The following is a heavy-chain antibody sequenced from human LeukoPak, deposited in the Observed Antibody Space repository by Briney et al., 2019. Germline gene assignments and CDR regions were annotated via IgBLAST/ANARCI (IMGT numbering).Heavy chain of an antibody. V-gene: IGHV4-39*01. J-gene: IGHJ6*02. CDR2: IYYTGYT. D-gene: IGHD4-17*01. CDR3: ARQGAVTPRRTRYYAMDV. Sequence: SETLSLTCTISGDSISSSRYYWGWIRQPPGTGLEWIGSIYYTGYTYDNPSLRSRITMSVDTPKNQFSLQLSSVTAADTAVYYCARQGAVTPRRTRYYAMDVWGPGTTVTVSS. CDR1: GDSISSSRYY.